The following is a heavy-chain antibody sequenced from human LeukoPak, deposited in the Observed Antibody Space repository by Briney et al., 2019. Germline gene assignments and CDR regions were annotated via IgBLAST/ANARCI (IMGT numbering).Heavy chain of an antibody. Sequence: SETLSLTCAVSGGSISSGGYSWSWIRQPPGKGLEWIGYIYYSGSTYYNPSLKSRVTISVDTSKNQFSLKLSSVTAADTAVYYCARVVGAYSDYWGQGTLVTVSS. V-gene: IGHV4-30-4*07. CDR1: GGSISSGGYS. D-gene: IGHD5-18*01. CDR2: IYYSGST. J-gene: IGHJ4*02. CDR3: ARVVGAYSDY.